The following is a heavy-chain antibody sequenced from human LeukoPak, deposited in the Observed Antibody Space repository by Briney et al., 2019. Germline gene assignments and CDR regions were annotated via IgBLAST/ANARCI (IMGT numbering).Heavy chain of an antibody. CDR1: GFTVSSHY. CDR3: ARRVYYGSVVFDY. V-gene: IGHV3-66*01. Sequence: HPGGSLRLSCAASGFTVSSHYMSWVRQAPGKGLEWVSVIYTGGSTYYADSVKGRFTISRDNAKNSLYLQMNSLRAEDTAVYYCARRVYYGSVVFDYWGQGTLVTVSS. D-gene: IGHD3-10*01. J-gene: IGHJ4*02. CDR2: IYTGGST.